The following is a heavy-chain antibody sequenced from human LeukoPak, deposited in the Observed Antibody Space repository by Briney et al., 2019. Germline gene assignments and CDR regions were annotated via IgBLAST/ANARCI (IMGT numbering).Heavy chain of an antibody. CDR1: GYTFTRYD. J-gene: IGHJ5*02. V-gene: IGHV1-8*01. D-gene: IGHD2-15*01. CDR3: ARGWVNCSGGSCYSSWFDP. Sequence: SSVKVSCKASGYTFTRYDINWVRQATGQGREGMGWMNPNSGNTGYAQKFPGRVTMTRNTSISTAYMELSSLRSEDTAVYYCARGWVNCSGGSCYSSWFDPWGQETLVTVSS. CDR2: MNPNSGNT.